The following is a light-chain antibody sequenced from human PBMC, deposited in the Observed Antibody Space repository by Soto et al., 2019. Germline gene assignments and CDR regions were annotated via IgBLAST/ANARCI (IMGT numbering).Light chain of an antibody. CDR1: QSISSNY. V-gene: IGKV3-20*01. Sequence: EIVLTQSPGTLSLSPGERATLSCRASQSISSNYLAWYQQKPGQAPRLLIYGASSRATDIPDRFSGSGSGIDFTLTISRLEPEDFAVYYCQHYGSSRWTFGQGTKVEIK. J-gene: IGKJ1*01. CDR2: GAS. CDR3: QHYGSSRWT.